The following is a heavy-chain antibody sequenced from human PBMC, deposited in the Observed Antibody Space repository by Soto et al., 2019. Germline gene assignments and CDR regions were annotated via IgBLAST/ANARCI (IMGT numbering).Heavy chain of an antibody. CDR1: GGSISSGDYY. V-gene: IGHV4-30-4*01. Sequence: SETLSLTCTVSGGSISSGDYYWSWIRQPPGKGLEWIGYIYYSGSTYYNPSLKSRVTISVDTSKNQFSLKLSSVTAADTAVYYCARVAGYDSSGEIDYWGQGTLVTVSS. D-gene: IGHD3-22*01. CDR3: ARVAGYDSSGEIDY. J-gene: IGHJ4*02. CDR2: IYYSGST.